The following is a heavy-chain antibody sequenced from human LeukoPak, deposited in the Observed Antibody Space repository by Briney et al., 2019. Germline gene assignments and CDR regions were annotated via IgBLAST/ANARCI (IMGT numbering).Heavy chain of an antibody. J-gene: IGHJ6*02. V-gene: IGHV3-30*18. CDR1: GVTLTNYG. Sequence: PGGSLRLACAGSGVTLTNYGIHCVRHAPRKGLECVAVISYDRSITFYGDSVKGRFTISRDNSKTTVDLQMNSLRAEDTAVYYCAKDFSGFGELLFFFGMDVWGQGTTVIVSS. CDR3: AKDFSGFGELLFFFGMDV. CDR2: ISYDRSIT. D-gene: IGHD3-10*01.